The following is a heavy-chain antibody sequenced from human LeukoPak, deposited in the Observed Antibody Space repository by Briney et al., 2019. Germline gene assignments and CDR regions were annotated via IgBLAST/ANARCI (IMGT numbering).Heavy chain of an antibody. CDR3: ARDYCGGDCHFDY. V-gene: IGHV1-46*04. Sequence: ASVKVSCKPSGYSFTNYYMHWVRQAPGQGLEWVGIINPSDGTTRYAQKLQGRVTVTRDMSTSTVYMELSALRSDDTAVYYCARDYCGGDCHFDYRGQGTLVSVSS. D-gene: IGHD2-21*02. J-gene: IGHJ4*02. CDR1: GYSFTNYY. CDR2: INPSDGTT.